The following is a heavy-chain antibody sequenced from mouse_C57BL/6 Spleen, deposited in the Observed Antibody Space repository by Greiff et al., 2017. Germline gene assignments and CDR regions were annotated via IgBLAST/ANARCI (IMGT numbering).Heavy chain of an antibody. CDR1: GYTFTDYE. Sequence: QVQLKQSGAELVRPGASVTLSCKASGYTFTDYEMHWVKQTPVHGLEWIGAIDPETGGTAYNQKFKGKAILTAAKSSSTAYMELRSLTSEDSAVSYCTRCVYAGPLGDYCGQGTSVTVSS. D-gene: IGHD2-3*01. CDR3: TRCVYAGPLGDY. V-gene: IGHV1-15*01. J-gene: IGHJ4*01. CDR2: IDPETGGT.